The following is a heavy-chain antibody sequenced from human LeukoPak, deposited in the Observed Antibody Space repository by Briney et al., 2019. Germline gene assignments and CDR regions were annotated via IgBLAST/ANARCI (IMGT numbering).Heavy chain of an antibody. CDR3: ARDRYYYDSSGQIDY. CDR2: INPNSGRT. Sequence: ASVKVSCQASGYTFTSDYMHWVRQAPGQGLEWMGRINPNSGRTNYAHKFQDRLTMTRDTSISTAYMEESRLRYDDTAVYYCARDRYYYDSSGQIDYWGQGTLVTVSS. D-gene: IGHD3-22*01. V-gene: IGHV1-2*06. CDR1: GYTFTSDY. J-gene: IGHJ4*02.